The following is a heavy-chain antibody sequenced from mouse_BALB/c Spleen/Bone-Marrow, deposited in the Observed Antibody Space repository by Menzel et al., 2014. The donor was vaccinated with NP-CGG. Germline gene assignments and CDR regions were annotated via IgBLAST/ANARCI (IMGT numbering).Heavy chain of an antibody. Sequence: QVQLQQSGAELAKPRASVKMSCKASGYTFTNYWMHWVKQRPGQGLEWIGYIDPSTGYTEYNQKFKDKATLTADKSSSTAYMQLSSLTSEDSAVYYCARGGIYVGYSYWGQGTLVTVSA. CDR1: GYTFTNYW. CDR2: IDPSTGYT. V-gene: IGHV1-7*01. J-gene: IGHJ3*01. D-gene: IGHD2-3*01. CDR3: ARGGIYVGYSY.